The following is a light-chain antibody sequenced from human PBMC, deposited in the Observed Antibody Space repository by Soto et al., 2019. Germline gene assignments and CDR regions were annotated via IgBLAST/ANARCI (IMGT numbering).Light chain of an antibody. Sequence: DIVMTQSPATLSVAPGERVTFSCRASQGVSRKLAWYQHKPGQAPRLLISGATTLQSGVPSRFSGSGSGTDFTLTIASLQPEDVATYYCQKYNSDPLTFGGGTKVDIK. CDR2: GAT. V-gene: IGKV1-27*01. J-gene: IGKJ4*01. CDR3: QKYNSDPLT. CDR1: QGVSRK.